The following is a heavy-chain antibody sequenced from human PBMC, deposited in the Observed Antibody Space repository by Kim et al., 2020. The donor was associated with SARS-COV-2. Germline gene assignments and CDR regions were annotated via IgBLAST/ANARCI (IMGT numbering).Heavy chain of an antibody. D-gene: IGHD1-26*01. CDR2: T. Sequence: TSYAQKFQGRVTMTRDTSTSTVYMELSSLRSEDTAVYYCANGGSGSYLNYWGQGTLVTVSS. J-gene: IGHJ4*02. V-gene: IGHV1-46*01. CDR3: ANGGSGSYLNY.